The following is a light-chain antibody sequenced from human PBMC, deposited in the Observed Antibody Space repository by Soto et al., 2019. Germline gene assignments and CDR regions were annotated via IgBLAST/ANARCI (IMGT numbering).Light chain of an antibody. Sequence: IVVTQSPGTLSLSPGERSTLSCMASQNVGSRYLAWYQQKPVQAPRLLIYGTSNRATGITDRFSGSGSGTDFSLTISSLEPGDLAVYYCQQYGSSPRTFGQVTKVEIK. CDR3: QQYGSSPRT. CDR1: QNVGSRY. CDR2: GTS. J-gene: IGKJ1*01. V-gene: IGKV3-20*01.